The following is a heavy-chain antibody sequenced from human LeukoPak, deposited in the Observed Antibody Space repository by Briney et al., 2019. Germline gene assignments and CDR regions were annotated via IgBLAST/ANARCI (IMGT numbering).Heavy chain of an antibody. CDR1: GDSFSSHY. V-gene: IGHV4-59*11. CDR2: ISYIGTT. J-gene: IGHJ3*02. D-gene: IGHD4-17*01. CDR3: ARDLVTVTKGFDI. Sequence: SENLSLTCAVSGDSFSSHYWTWIRQPPGRGLEWIGYISYIGTTNYNPSLKSRVTISIDTSKNQFSLKLSSVTTADTAVYYCARDLVTVTKGFDIWGLGTRVSVSS.